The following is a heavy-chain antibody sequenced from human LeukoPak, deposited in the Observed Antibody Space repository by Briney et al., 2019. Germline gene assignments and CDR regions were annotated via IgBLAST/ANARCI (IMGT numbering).Heavy chain of an antibody. CDR2: IYASGST. Sequence: PSETLSLTCTVSGGSISSYYWSWIRQPAGKGLEWIGRIYASGSTSYNPSLRSRVTMSVDTSKNQFSLKLSSVTAADTAVYYCARDASSYYYYYMDVWGKGTTVAISS. CDR1: GGSISSYY. D-gene: IGHD6-6*01. CDR3: ARDASSYYYYYMDV. J-gene: IGHJ6*03. V-gene: IGHV4-4*07.